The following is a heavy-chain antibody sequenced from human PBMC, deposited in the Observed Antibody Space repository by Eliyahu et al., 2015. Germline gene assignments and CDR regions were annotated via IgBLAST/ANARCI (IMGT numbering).Heavy chain of an antibody. Sequence: VKPTQTLTLTCTFSGFSLSTSGVGVGWIRQPPGKALEWLALIYWNDDKRYSPSLKSRLTITKDTSKNQVVLTMTNMDPVDTATYYCAHRQTMVQGEGWFDPWGQGTLVTVSS. CDR2: IYWNDDK. CDR3: AHRQTMVQGEGWFDP. D-gene: IGHD3-10*01. J-gene: IGHJ5*02. V-gene: IGHV2-5*01. CDR1: GFSLSTSGVG.